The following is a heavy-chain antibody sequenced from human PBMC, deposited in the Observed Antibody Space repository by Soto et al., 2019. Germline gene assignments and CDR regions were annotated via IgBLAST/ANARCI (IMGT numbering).Heavy chain of an antibody. J-gene: IGHJ4*02. D-gene: IGHD1-7*01. CDR3: ARGNWNYGYFDY. CDR1: GFTVSNYG. Sequence: QVQLVESGGGVVQPGRSLRLSCAASGFTVSNYGMHWVRQAPGKGLEWVAVIWYDGGHKDNADSVRGRFTISRDNSKNTLYLQMNSLRAEDTAVYYCARGNWNYGYFDYWGKGTLVTVSS. CDR2: IWYDGGHK. V-gene: IGHV3-33*01.